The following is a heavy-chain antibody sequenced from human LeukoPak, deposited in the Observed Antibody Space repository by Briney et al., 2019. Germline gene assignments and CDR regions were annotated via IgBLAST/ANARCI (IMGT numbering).Heavy chain of an antibody. D-gene: IGHD2-15*01. CDR1: GGSISSSNW. Sequence: SGTLSLTCAVSGGSISSSNWWSWVRQPPGKGLEWIGEIYHSGSTNYNPSLKSRVTISVDKSKNQFSLKLSSVTAADTAVYYCAREGSALGYCSGGSCYLDYWGQGTLVTVSS. V-gene: IGHV4-4*02. J-gene: IGHJ4*02. CDR3: AREGSALGYCSGGSCYLDY. CDR2: IYHSGST.